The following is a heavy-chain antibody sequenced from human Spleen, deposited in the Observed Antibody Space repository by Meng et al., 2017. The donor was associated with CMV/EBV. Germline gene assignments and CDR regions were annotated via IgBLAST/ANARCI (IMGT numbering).Heavy chain of an antibody. V-gene: IGHV3-30*02. Sequence: GGSLRLSCAASGFTFSTYGMHWVRQAPGKGLEWVAFIGYDGSNKYYRDSVRGRFTISRDNSKNTLYLQMNSLRAEDTAVYYCAKDHPTLGIYFDYWGQGTLVTVSS. J-gene: IGHJ4*02. D-gene: IGHD3-3*02. CDR3: AKDHPTLGIYFDY. CDR2: IGYDGSNK. CDR1: GFTFSTYG.